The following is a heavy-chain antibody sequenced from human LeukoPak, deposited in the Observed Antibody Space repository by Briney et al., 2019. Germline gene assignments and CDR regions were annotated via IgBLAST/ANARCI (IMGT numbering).Heavy chain of an antibody. D-gene: IGHD3-22*01. CDR1: GFTFSSYA. Sequence: PGGSLRLSCAASGFTFSSYAMSWVRQAPGKGLEWVSAISGSGGSTYYADSVKGRFTISRDNSKNTLYLQMNSLRAEDTAVYYCAKGAVYYYGSSGYYDYWGQGTLVTVSS. CDR3: AKGAVYYYGSSGYYDY. J-gene: IGHJ4*02. V-gene: IGHV3-23*01. CDR2: ISGSGGST.